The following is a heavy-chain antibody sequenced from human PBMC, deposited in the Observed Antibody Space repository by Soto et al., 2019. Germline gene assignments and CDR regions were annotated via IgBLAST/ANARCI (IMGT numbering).Heavy chain of an antibody. CDR2: ISYDGSNK. V-gene: IGHV3-30-3*01. D-gene: IGHD3-10*01. CDR3: ARDVVRGVIPNWFDP. J-gene: IGHJ5*02. Sequence: QVQLVESGGGVVQPGRSLRLSCAASGFTFSSYAMHWVRQAPGKGLEWVAVISYDGSNKYYADSVKGRFTISRDNSKNTLYPQMNSLRAEDTAVYYCARDVVRGVIPNWFDPWGQGTLVTVSS. CDR1: GFTFSSYA.